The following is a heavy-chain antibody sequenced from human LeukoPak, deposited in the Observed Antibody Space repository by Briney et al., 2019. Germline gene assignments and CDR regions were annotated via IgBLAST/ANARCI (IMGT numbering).Heavy chain of an antibody. J-gene: IGHJ6*03. CDR3: ARGITSVAGFDWLYYYYYYMDV. D-gene: IGHD3-9*01. CDR2: IYYSGST. CDR1: GGSISSSNYY. Sequence: SETLSLTCIVSGGSISSSNYYWGWIRQPPGKGLEWIGYIYYSGSTNYNPSLKSRVTISVDTSKNQFSLKLSSVTAADTAVYYCARGITSVAGFDWLYYYYYYMDVWGKGTTVTVSS. V-gene: IGHV4-61*05.